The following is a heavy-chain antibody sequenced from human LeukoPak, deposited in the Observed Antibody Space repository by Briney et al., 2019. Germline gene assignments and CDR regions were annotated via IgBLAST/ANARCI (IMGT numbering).Heavy chain of an antibody. V-gene: IGHV4-34*01. CDR3: ARAQRITMIVVVPAGYGMDV. D-gene: IGHD3-22*01. Sequence: SETLSLTCAVYGGSFSGYYWSWIRQPPGKGLEWIGEINHSRSTNYNPSLKSRVTISVDTSKNQFSLKLSSVTAADTAVYYCARAQRITMIVVVPAGYGMDVWGQGTTVTVSS. CDR2: INHSRST. CDR1: GGSFSGYY. J-gene: IGHJ6*02.